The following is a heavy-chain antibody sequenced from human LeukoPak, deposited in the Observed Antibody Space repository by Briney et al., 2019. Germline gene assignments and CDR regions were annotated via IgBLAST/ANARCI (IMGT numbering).Heavy chain of an antibody. CDR1: GFTFSTAW. Sequence: GGSLRLSCAASGFTFSTAWMIWVRQAPGKGLEWISYIDSDTYGNTIYYPHTVKGRFTISRDNAKNSLYLQMDSLRDEDTAVYYCARDRDYAFDYWGQGTLVTVSS. CDR2: IDSDTYGNTI. D-gene: IGHD4-17*01. CDR3: ARDRDYAFDY. J-gene: IGHJ4*02. V-gene: IGHV3-48*02.